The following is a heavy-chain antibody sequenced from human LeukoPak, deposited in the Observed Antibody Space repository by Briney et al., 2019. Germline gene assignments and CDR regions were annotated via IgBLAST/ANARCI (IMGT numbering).Heavy chain of an antibody. Sequence: GGSLRLSCAASGFTFSSYSMNWVRQAPGKGLEWVSYISSPSSPINYADSVKGRFTVSRDNAKNTLFLQMNSLRAEDTAVYYCVCSGNFPFDYWGQGALVTVSS. J-gene: IGHJ4*02. CDR3: VCSGNFPFDY. V-gene: IGHV3-48*04. CDR2: ISSPSSPI. D-gene: IGHD1-26*01. CDR1: GFTFSSYS.